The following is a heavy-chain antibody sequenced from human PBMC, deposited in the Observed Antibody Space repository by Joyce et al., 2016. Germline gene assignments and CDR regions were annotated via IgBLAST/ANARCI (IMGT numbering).Heavy chain of an antibody. V-gene: IGHV3-30*03. CDR3: ARHSQDYANYVLDD. CDR1: GFSFTVYG. CDR2: ISYDGSEK. D-gene: IGHD4-11*01. Sequence: QAQLVDSGGGVVQPGRSLGLSCAASGFSFTVYGMHWVRQAPGKGLEWVAFISYDGSEKYYAGAVKGRFTISRDNSKGTLFLQMSSLRSNDTAVYYCARHSQDYANYVLDDWGQGTLVTVSA. J-gene: IGHJ4*02.